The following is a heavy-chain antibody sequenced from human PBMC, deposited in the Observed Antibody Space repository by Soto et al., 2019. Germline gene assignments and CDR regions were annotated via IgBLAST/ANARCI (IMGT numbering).Heavy chain of an antibody. CDR3: ARAEAVAGTAHDY. D-gene: IGHD6-19*01. V-gene: IGHV1-3*05. J-gene: IGHJ4*02. CDR1: GYTFTSYA. Sequence: QVQLVQSGAEEKKPGASVKVSCKASGYTFTSYAMHWVRQAPGQRLEWMGGINAGNGNTKYSQKFQGRVTITRDTSASTAYMELSSMRSEDTAVYYGARAEAVAGTAHDYWGQGTLVTVST. CDR2: INAGNGNT.